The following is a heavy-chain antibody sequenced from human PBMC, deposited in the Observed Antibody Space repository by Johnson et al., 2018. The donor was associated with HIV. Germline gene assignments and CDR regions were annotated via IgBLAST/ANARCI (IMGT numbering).Heavy chain of an antibody. CDR2: ITSTGITV. CDR3: ARAPEVRGVDAFDV. J-gene: IGHJ3*01. CDR1: GFTFSDYY. V-gene: IGHV3-11*04. D-gene: IGHD3-10*01. Sequence: QMLLVESGGGLVKPGGPLRLSCAASGFTFSDYYMSWIRQAPGKGLEWVSYITSTGITVYYAASVKGRFTISRDNAKNSVYLQMNSLEAEDTAVYYCARAPEVRGVDAFDVWGQGTVVTVSS.